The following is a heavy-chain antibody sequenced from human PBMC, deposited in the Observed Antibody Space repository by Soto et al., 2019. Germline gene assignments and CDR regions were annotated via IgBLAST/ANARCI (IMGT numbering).Heavy chain of an antibody. J-gene: IGHJ4*02. CDR1: GFTFSSYA. CDR3: ARSSDFRGSSSFGY. CDR2: ISYDGSNK. Sequence: QVQLVESGGGVVQPGRSLRLSCAASGFTFSSYAMHWVRQAPGKGLEWVAVISYDGSNKYYADSVKGRFTISRDNSKNTLYLQMNSLRAEDTAVYYCARSSDFRGSSSFGYWGQGTLVTVSS. V-gene: IGHV3-30-3*01. D-gene: IGHD6-6*01.